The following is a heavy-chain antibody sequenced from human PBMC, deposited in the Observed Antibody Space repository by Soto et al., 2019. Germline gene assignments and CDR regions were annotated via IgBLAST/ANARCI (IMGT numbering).Heavy chain of an antibody. CDR1: GFTLSMYS. Sequence: DVQLEESGGGLVQPGESLRLSCEVSGFTLSMYSMTWVRQAPGKGLEWVAKIPQEGSDGHYVDSVKGRFTISRVNAHNSVYLQMNSLRAEDTAVYYCARDQLLLPPHDFFYGSDVWGQGAKVTV. CDR3: ARDQLLLPPHDFFYGSDV. V-gene: IGHV3-7*03. D-gene: IGHD2-15*01. J-gene: IGHJ6*02. CDR2: IPQEGSDG.